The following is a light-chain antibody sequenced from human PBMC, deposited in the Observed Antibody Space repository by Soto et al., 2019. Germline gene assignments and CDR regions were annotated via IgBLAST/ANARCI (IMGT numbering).Light chain of an antibody. Sequence: AIQMTQSPSSLSASVGDRVTITCRASQGIRNDLGWYQQKPGKAPKLLIYAASSLQSGVPSRFSCSGSGTDFTLTISSLQPEDFATYYCLQDYNYPQWTFGQGTKVEIK. CDR3: LQDYNYPQWT. V-gene: IGKV1-6*01. CDR1: QGIRND. J-gene: IGKJ1*01. CDR2: AAS.